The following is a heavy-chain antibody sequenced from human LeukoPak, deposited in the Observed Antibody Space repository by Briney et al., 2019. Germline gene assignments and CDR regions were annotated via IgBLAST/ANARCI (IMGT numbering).Heavy chain of an antibody. CDR1: GFTFSDHY. V-gene: IGHV3-11*05. J-gene: IGHJ4*02. Sequence: GGSLRVSSEVSGFTFSDHYMSWIRQAPGKRLEWVSYISSGSTYTNYADSVEGRFTISRDNAKNSLYLQMNSLRAEDTAVYYCARGDYGGDYFDYWGQGTLVTVSS. D-gene: IGHD4-23*01. CDR2: ISSGSTYT. CDR3: ARGDYGGDYFDY.